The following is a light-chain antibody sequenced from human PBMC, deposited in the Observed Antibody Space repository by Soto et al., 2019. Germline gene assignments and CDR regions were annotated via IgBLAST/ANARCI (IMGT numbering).Light chain of an antibody. CDR3: QQLNSYPNT. V-gene: IGKV1-9*01. Sequence: DIQLTQSPSFLSASVGDRVTITCRASQGISSYLAWYQQKPGKAPKLLIYAASTLQSGVPSRFSGSVSGTEFTLTISNLQPEDFATDYCQQLNSYPNTFGEGTKLEIK. J-gene: IGKJ2*01. CDR1: QGISSY. CDR2: AAS.